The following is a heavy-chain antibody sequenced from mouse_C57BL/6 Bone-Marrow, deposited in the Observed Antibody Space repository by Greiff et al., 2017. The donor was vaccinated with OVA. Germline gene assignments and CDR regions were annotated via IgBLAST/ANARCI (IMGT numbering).Heavy chain of an antibody. J-gene: IGHJ2*01. CDR2: ISSGGSYT. CDR3: ARHNSYFDY. Sequence: EVQGVESGGDLVKPGGSLKLSCAASGFTFSSYGMSWVRQTPDKRLEWVATISSGGSYTYYPDSVKGRFTISRDNAKNTLYLQMSSLKSEDTAMYYCARHNSYFDYWGQGTTLTVSS. CDR1: GFTFSSYG. V-gene: IGHV5-6*01. D-gene: IGHD1-3*01.